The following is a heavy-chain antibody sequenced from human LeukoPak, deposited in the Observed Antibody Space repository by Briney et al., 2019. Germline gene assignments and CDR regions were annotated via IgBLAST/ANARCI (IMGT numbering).Heavy chain of an antibody. J-gene: IGHJ4*02. CDR3: AKAGYCSSTSCYGLYFDY. CDR2: ISGSGGST. V-gene: IGHV3-23*01. Sequence: PGGSLRLSCAASGFTFSSYGMSWVRQAPGKELEWVSAISGSGGSTYYADSVKGRFTISRDNSKNTLYLQMNSLRAEDTAVYYCAKAGYCSSTSCYGLYFDYWGQGTLVTVSS. D-gene: IGHD2-2*01. CDR1: GFTFSSYG.